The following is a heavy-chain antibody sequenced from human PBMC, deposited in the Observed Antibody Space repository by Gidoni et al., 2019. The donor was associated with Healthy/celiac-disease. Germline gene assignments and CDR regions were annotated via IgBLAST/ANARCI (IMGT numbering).Heavy chain of an antibody. Sequence: QVQLVESGGGVVQPGRSLRLSCAASGFTFSSYGMHWVRPAPGKGLEWVAVIWYDGSNKYYADSVKGRFTISRDNSKNTLYLQMNSLRAEDTAVYYCARDIHGGNGVWGQGTLVTVSS. CDR3: ARDIHGGNGV. V-gene: IGHV3-33*01. J-gene: IGHJ4*02. CDR1: GFTFSSYG. CDR2: IWYDGSNK. D-gene: IGHD2-15*01.